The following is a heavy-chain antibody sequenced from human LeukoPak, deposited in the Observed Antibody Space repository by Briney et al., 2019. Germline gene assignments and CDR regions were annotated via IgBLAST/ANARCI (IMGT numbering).Heavy chain of an antibody. CDR1: GGSVRSGGYY. D-gene: IGHD6-13*01. CDR3: ARGRAAGDFDY. J-gene: IGHJ4*02. CDR2: IHDTGNT. V-gene: IGHV4-30-2*01. Sequence: PSETLSLTCAVSGGSVRSGGYYWTWIRQPPGKGLECIGHIHDTGNTYYNPSFRSRVTISVDRAKNQFSLNLPSVAATDTAVYYCARGRAAGDFDYWGLGSLVIVSS.